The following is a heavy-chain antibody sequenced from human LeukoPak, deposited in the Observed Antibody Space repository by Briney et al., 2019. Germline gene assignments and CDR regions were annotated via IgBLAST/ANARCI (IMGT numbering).Heavy chain of an antibody. V-gene: IGHV1-8*02. CDR3: ARGDMTYYYDSSGTKDWYFDL. D-gene: IGHD3-22*01. CDR2: MNPNSGNT. Sequence: ASVKVSCKASGYTFTGYYMHWVRQAPGQGPGGMGWMNPNSGNTGYAQKLQGRGTMNRKTAITTAYTELSSLKSEGTAVYYCARGDMTYYYDSSGTKDWYFDLWGRGTLVTVSS. CDR1: GYTFTGYY. J-gene: IGHJ2*01.